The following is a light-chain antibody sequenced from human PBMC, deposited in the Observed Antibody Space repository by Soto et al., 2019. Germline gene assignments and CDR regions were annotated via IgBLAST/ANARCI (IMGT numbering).Light chain of an antibody. Sequence: QSVLTQPPSASGSPGQSVAISCTGTSSDVGGYNYVSWYQQHPGKAPKLMIYEGNKRPSGVSNRFSGSRSGNTASLTISGLQAEDEADYYCCSYTDGSSLLFGGGTKLTVL. CDR1: SSDVGGYNY. V-gene: IGLV2-23*01. J-gene: IGLJ3*02. CDR2: EGN. CDR3: CSYTDGSSLL.